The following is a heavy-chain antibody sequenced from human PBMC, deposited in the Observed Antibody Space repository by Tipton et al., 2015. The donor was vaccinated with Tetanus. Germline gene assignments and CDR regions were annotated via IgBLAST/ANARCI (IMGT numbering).Heavy chain of an antibody. CDR3: ARDLRGGGNSDY. V-gene: IGHV1-18*01. D-gene: IGHD4-23*01. J-gene: IGHJ4*02. CDR2: INPYNGHT. CDR1: GYTFITYA. Sequence: QVQLVQSGAEVKEPGASVKVSCKASGYTFITYAISWVRQAPGQGLEWMGWINPYNGHTNYEPKFQGRVSMTTDTSTTTAYMALRSLRTDDPAVYCCARDLRGGGNSDYWGQGTLVTVSS.